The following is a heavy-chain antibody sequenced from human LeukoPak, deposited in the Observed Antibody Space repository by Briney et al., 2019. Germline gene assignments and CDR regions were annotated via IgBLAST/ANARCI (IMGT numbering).Heavy chain of an antibody. Sequence: SETLFLTCAVYGGSFSGYYWSWIRQPPGKGLEWIGEINHSGSTNYNPSLKSRVTISVDTSKNQFSLKLSSVTAADTAVYYCARGFNAVGYYDSSGYYPGFGHDYWGQGTLVTVSS. V-gene: IGHV4-34*01. CDR2: INHSGST. CDR1: GGSFSGYY. CDR3: ARGFNAVGYYDSSGYYPGFGHDY. D-gene: IGHD3-22*01. J-gene: IGHJ4*02.